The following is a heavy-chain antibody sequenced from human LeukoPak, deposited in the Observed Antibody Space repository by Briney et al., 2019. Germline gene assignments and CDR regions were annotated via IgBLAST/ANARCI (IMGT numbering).Heavy chain of an antibody. CDR3: VRGTRLAHYYMDV. J-gene: IGHJ6*03. CDR2: MNPNSGNT. D-gene: IGHD6-19*01. CDR1: GGTFSSYA. Sequence: ASVKVSCKASGGTFSSYAINWVRQATGQGLEWMGWMNPNSGNTGYAQKFQGRVTITRNTSITTTYMELSSLRSEDTAVYYCVRGTRLAHYYMDVWGKGTTVTVSS. V-gene: IGHV1-8*03.